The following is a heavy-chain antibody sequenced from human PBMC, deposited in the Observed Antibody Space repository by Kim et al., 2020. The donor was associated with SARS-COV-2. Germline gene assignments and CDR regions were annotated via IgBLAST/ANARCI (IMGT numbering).Heavy chain of an antibody. CDR1: GLTISNYA. Sequence: GGSLRLSCAASGLTISNYAMSWVRQAPGEGLKWVSTISRSGDSTDYADSVKGRFTISRDNSKNTVFLQMNSLRAEDTAVYYCYSYGYWGQGTLVTVSS. V-gene: IGHV3-23*01. J-gene: IGHJ4*02. CDR2: ISRSGDST. D-gene: IGHD2-21*01. CDR3: YSYGY.